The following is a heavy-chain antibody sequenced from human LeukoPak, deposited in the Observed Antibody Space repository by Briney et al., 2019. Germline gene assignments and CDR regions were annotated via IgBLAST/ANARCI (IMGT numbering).Heavy chain of an antibody. Sequence: PGGSLRLSCAASGFNFSSHAMSWVRQAPGMGLEWVAAISRSGTNTYYVDSVKGRFTISRDSSKNTLHLQMDSLRAEDTAVYYCAKDWPVSGDHYSPFDYWGQGTLITVSS. J-gene: IGHJ4*02. V-gene: IGHV3-23*01. CDR1: GFNFSSHA. CDR3: AKDWPVSGDHYSPFDY. CDR2: ISRSGTNT. D-gene: IGHD4-11*01.